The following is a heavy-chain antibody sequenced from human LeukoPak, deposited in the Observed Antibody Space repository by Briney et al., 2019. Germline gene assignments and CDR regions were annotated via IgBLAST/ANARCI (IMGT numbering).Heavy chain of an antibody. CDR1: GYTFTSYD. CDR3: ARGAPHCTNGVWGGFCIDAFDI. D-gene: IGHD2-8*01. Sequence: GASVKVSCKASGYTFTSYDINWVRQATGQGLEWMGWMNPNSGNTGYAQKFQGRVTITRNTSISTAYMELSSLRSEDTAVYYCARGAPHCTNGVWGGFCIDAFDIWGQGTMVTVSS. J-gene: IGHJ3*02. V-gene: IGHV1-8*03. CDR2: MNPNSGNT.